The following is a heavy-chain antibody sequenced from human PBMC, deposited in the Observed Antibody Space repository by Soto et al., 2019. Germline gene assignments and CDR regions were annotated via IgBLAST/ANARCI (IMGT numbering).Heavy chain of an antibody. CDR2: XXXVGSX. V-gene: IGHV4-34*01. CDR1: GGSFSGYY. J-gene: IGHJ3*02. D-gene: IGHD2-2*02. CDR3: ARGDCSTTTCYTEALEI. Sequence: PSETLSLTCAVYGGSFSGYYWSWVRQPPGKGMEXIGXXXXVGSXRXXPXXXSRVTISVDTSKNHFSLRLSSVTAADTAVYSCARGDCSTTTCYTEALEIWGQGTMVT.